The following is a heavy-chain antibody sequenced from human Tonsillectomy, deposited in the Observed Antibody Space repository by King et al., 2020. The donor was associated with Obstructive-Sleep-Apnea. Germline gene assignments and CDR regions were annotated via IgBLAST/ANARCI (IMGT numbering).Heavy chain of an antibody. Sequence: HVQLVESGGGVVQPGRSLRLSCAASGFTFNRFCMDWVRQAPGKGLEWVSFIWYDGSNKYDADSVKGRFTNSRDNSKNTLYLQMNSLRAEDTAVYYCARDSPLRTGNYYGMDVWGQGTTVTVSS. D-gene: IGHD3/OR15-3a*01. CDR3: ARDSPLRTGNYYGMDV. CDR2: IWYDGSNK. J-gene: IGHJ6*02. V-gene: IGHV3-33*01. CDR1: GFTFNRFC.